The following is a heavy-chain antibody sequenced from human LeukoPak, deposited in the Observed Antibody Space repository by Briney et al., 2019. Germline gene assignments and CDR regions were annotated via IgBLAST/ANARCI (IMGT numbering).Heavy chain of an antibody. CDR1: GFTFSSYA. Sequence: GGSLRLSCAASGFTFSSYAMSWVRQAPGKGLEWVSAISGSGGSTYYADSVKGRFTISRDNSKNTLYLQMNSLGAEDTAVYYCAKRRTDYYYGMDVWGQGTTVTVSS. D-gene: IGHD3/OR15-3a*01. V-gene: IGHV3-23*01. J-gene: IGHJ6*02. CDR2: ISGSGGST. CDR3: AKRRTDYYYGMDV.